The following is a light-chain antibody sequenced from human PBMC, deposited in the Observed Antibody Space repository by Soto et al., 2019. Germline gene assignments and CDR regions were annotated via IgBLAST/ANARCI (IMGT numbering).Light chain of an antibody. CDR3: SSYTSSSTYV. CDR2: DVS. J-gene: IGLJ1*01. V-gene: IGLV2-14*01. Sequence: QSALTQPASVSGSPGQSITISCTGTSSDVGGYNYVSWYQQHPGKAPKLMIYDVSNRPSGVSNRFSGSKSGNTASLTISGLQAEDEADYYCSSYTSSSTYVFGTGTPLTVL. CDR1: SSDVGGYNY.